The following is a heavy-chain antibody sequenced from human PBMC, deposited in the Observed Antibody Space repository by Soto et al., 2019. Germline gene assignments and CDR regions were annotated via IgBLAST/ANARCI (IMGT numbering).Heavy chain of an antibody. D-gene: IGHD6-13*01. CDR1: GFTFSSYA. Sequence: GGSLRLSCSASGFTFSSYAMSWVRQAPGKGLERVSAISGSGGSTYYADSVKGRFTISRDTSTSTVYMEVSSLRSEDTAVYYCARDLAAVSPNYGMDVWGQGTTVTVSS. J-gene: IGHJ6*02. V-gene: IGHV3-23*01. CDR3: ARDLAAVSPNYGMDV. CDR2: ISGSGGST.